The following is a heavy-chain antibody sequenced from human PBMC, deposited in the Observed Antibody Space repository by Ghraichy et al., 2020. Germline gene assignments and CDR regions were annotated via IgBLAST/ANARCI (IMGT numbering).Heavy chain of an antibody. CDR3: AKELGGYSDYDIVRGYYGTDV. CDR1: GFTFSNHG. Sequence: GGSLRLSCAASGFTFSNHGMHWVRQAPGKGLVWVAVISYDGMKKDYADSVKGRFTISRDNSKNTLNLQMNSLRAEDTAVYYCAKELGGYSDYDIVRGYYGTDVWGEGATVTVSS. J-gene: IGHJ6*04. V-gene: IGHV3-30*18. CDR2: ISYDGMKK. D-gene: IGHD5-12*01.